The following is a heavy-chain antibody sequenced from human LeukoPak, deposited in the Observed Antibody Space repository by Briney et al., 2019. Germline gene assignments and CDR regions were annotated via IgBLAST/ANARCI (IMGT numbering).Heavy chain of an antibody. J-gene: IGHJ3*02. CDR2: FFPGDSQT. V-gene: IGHV5-51*01. CDR1: GYSFTSYW. Sequence: GESLKISCKGSGYSFTSYWIGWVRQMPGKGLEYMGLFFPGDSQTRYNPSFQGQVTMSVDKSISTAYPQWNSLKASDTAMYYCARLHLSMYAFDIWGQGTMVTVSS. CDR3: ARLHLSMYAFDI.